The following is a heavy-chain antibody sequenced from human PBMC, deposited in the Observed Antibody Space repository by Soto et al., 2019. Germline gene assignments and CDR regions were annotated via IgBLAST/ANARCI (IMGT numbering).Heavy chain of an antibody. J-gene: IGHJ4*02. CDR2: INPYSGGT. CDR1: GYTFTDYY. CDR3: ARAYYYDSSGYYYAYYFDY. D-gene: IGHD3-22*01. Sequence: QVQLVQSGAEVKKPGASVKVSCKASGYTFTDYYIHWVRQAPGQGLEWMGWINPYSGGTNYAQKFQGRVTMTRDTSISTAYMELSRLRSDDTAVYYCARAYYYDSSGYYYAYYFDYWGQGTLVTVSS. V-gene: IGHV1-2*02.